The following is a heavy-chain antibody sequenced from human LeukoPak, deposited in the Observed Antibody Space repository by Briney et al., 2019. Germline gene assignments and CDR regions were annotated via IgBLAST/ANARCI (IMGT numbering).Heavy chain of an antibody. CDR2: IREDGSEK. V-gene: IGHV3-7*05. Sequence: GGSLRLSCAASGFTFSSYWMSWVRQAPGKGLEWVADIREDGSEKNYLDSVKGRFTDSRDNAQNSLYLQMDSLRVEDTAVYYCARDLGRISAAAIPGGSWGQGTLVTASS. CDR3: ARDLGRISAAAIPGGS. CDR1: GFTFSSYW. D-gene: IGHD6-13*01. J-gene: IGHJ5*02.